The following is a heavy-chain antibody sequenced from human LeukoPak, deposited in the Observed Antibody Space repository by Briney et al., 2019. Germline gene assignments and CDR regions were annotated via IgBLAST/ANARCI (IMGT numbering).Heavy chain of an antibody. CDR3: ARDLRSPRGFNYYYYYGMDV. CDR2: IYYSGST. CDR1: GGSISSYY. D-gene: IGHD3-10*01. Sequence: SETLSLTCTVSGGSISSYYWSWNRQPPGKGLEWIGYIYYSGSTNYNPSLKSRVTISVDTSKNQFSLKLSSVTAADTAVYYCARDLRSPRGFNYYYYYGMDVWGQGTTVTVSS. V-gene: IGHV4-59*01. J-gene: IGHJ6*02.